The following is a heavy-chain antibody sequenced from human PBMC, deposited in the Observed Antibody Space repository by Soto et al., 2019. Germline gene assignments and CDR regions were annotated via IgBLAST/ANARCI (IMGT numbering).Heavy chain of an antibody. V-gene: IGHV1-2*02. CDR2: INPKNGDT. Sequence: QVQLVQSGAEVKGPGASVKVSCKASGYTFTGYYLHWVRQAPGQGLEWMGWINPKNGDTKYAQKFPGRVTMTRDASISTAYMEVSRLRSDDSAVYYCARDSDYWGQGTLVTVSS. J-gene: IGHJ4*02. CDR3: ARDSDY. CDR1: GYTFTGYY.